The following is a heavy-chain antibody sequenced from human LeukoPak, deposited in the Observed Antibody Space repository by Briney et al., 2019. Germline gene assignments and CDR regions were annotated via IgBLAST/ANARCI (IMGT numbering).Heavy chain of an antibody. D-gene: IGHD4-17*01. CDR2: ISSSSSYI. Sequence: PGGSLRLSCAASGFTFSSYSMNWVRQAPGKGLEWVSSISSSSSYIYYADSVRGRFTISRDNAKNSLYLQMNSLRAEDTAVYYCAREAHDYGDLNRFDYWGQGTLVTVSS. V-gene: IGHV3-21*01. J-gene: IGHJ4*02. CDR3: AREAHDYGDLNRFDY. CDR1: GFTFSSYS.